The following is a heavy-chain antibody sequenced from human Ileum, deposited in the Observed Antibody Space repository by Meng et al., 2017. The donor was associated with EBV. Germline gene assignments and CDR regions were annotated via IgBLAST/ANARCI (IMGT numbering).Heavy chain of an antibody. CDR3: ARERGGGDRGIH. CDR2: MSYTGST. J-gene: IGHJ4*02. CDR1: NGSVSSYGYY. D-gene: IGHD2-21*02. Sequence: QVQLQESGPGLVMPSATLSLTCSVSNGSVSSYGYYWTWIRQPPGKGLEWIGYMSYTGSTNYNSSLKSRVTISVDTSKNQFSLKLTSVTAADTAVYYCARERGGGDRGIHWGQGNLVTV. V-gene: IGHV4-61*08.